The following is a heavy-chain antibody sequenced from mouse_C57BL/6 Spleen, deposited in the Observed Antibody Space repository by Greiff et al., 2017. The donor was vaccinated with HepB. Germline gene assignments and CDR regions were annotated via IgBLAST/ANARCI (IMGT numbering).Heavy chain of an antibody. CDR2: IDPSDSYT. V-gene: IGHV1-50*01. J-gene: IGHJ4*01. CDR1: GYTFTSYW. CDR3: AREGVYGKGAMDY. D-gene: IGHD2-1*01. Sequence: QVQLQQPGAELVKPGASVKLSCKASGYTFTSYWMQWVKQRPGQGLEWIGEIDPSDSYTNYNQKFKGKATLTVDTSSSTAYMQLSSLTSEDSAVYYCAREGVYGKGAMDYWGQGTSVTVSS.